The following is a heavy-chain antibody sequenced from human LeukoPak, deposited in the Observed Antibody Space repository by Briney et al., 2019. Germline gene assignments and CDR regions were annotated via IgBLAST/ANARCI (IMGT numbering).Heavy chain of an antibody. Sequence: GGSQRLSCATSGFTFSPYSFNWVRQAPGKGLEWIAYINAHRTTYFSESVEGRFTISRDNAENSAYLQLNSLRVEDTAMYYCARSVEGSFDYWGQGSLVTVSS. CDR1: GFTFSPYS. D-gene: IGHD6-19*01. V-gene: IGHV3-48*01. CDR2: INAHRTT. J-gene: IGHJ4*02. CDR3: ARSVEGSFDY.